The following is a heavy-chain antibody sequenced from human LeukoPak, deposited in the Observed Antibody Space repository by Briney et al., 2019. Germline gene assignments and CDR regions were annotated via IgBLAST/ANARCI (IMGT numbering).Heavy chain of an antibody. CDR3: AKDPNCGGDCFFDY. CDR2: ISGSGGST. J-gene: IGHJ4*02. D-gene: IGHD2-21*02. CDR1: GFTFSSYA. Sequence: PGGSLRLSCAASGFTFSSYAMSWVRQAPGKGLEWVSAISGSGGSTYYADSVKGRFTISRDNSKNTLYLQMNSLRAEDTAEYYCAKDPNCGGDCFFDYWGQGTLVTVSS. V-gene: IGHV3-23*01.